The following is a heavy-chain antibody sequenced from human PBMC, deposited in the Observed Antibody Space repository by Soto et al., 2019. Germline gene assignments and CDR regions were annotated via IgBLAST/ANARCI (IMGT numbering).Heavy chain of an antibody. CDR2: IDESGTT. V-gene: IGHV4-39*01. D-gene: IGHD2-15*01. Sequence: QLQLQESGPGLVKVSETLSLTCTVSGGSISSSSYSWGWIRQPPGKGLEWIGSIDESGTTYYNPSLKRRVTISVDTSKNQFSLKLNSGTAADTALYYCARVYCSGGSCYWNWFDPWGQGTLVTVSS. CDR3: ARVYCSGGSCYWNWFDP. CDR1: GGSISSSSYS. J-gene: IGHJ5*02.